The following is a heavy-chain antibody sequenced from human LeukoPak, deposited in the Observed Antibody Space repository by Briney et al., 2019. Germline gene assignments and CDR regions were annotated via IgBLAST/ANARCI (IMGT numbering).Heavy chain of an antibody. J-gene: IGHJ4*02. D-gene: IGHD1-20*01. Sequence: PGGSLRLSCAASGFTFSSYSMNWVRQAPGKGLDWVSYISSGSLTIYYADSVKGRFTISRDNAKNSLYLHMNSLRAEDTAVYYCAREAITGHLEFDCWGQGTLVTVSS. CDR2: ISSGSLTI. CDR3: AREAITGHLEFDC. CDR1: GFTFSSYS. V-gene: IGHV3-48*01.